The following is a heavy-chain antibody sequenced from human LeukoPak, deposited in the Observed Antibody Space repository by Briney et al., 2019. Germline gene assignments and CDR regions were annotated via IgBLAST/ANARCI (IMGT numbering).Heavy chain of an antibody. CDR1: GGTFSSYA. V-gene: IGHV1-69*04. J-gene: IGHJ4*02. Sequence: GASVKVSCKASGGTFSSYAIIWERQAPGQGLEWMGRIIPILGIANYAQKFQGRVTITADKSTSTAYMELSSLRSEDTAVYYCARESIAAREKDFDYWGQGTLVTVSS. D-gene: IGHD6-25*01. CDR2: IIPILGIA. CDR3: ARESIAAREKDFDY.